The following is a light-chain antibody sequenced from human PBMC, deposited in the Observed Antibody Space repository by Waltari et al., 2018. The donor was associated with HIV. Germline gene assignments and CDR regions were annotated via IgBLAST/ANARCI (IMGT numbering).Light chain of an antibody. CDR3: QQYTSYCS. CDR2: KAS. Sequence: DIQMTQSPSTLSASVGDRVTITCRASQSISSWLAWYQQKPGKAPKLLIYKASSLESGVQSRFSGSGSGTEFTLTISSLQPDDFATDYCQQYTSYCSFGQGTKLEIK. V-gene: IGKV1-5*03. J-gene: IGKJ2*03. CDR1: QSISSW.